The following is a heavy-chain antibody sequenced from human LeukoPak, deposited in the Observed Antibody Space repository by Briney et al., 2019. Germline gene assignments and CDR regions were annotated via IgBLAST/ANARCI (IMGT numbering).Heavy chain of an antibody. D-gene: IGHD1-1*01. CDR3: ARVRASDNWGGAFDI. V-gene: IGHV1-18*01. CDR1: GYRFSSSE. J-gene: IGHJ3*02. Sequence: AASVKVSCKASGYRFSSSEINWGRQAQGQGPEWVGWISTVNGNSRYEQNFQGRVSLTTDTSKNKDHLELNCLRTGDTAIYYCARVRASDNWGGAFDIWGQGTMVTVSS. CDR2: ISTVNGNS.